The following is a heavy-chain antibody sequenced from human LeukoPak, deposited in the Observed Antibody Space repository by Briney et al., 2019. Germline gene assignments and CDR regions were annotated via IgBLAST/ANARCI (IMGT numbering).Heavy chain of an antibody. D-gene: IGHD3-22*01. CDR1: GFNSSIYG. J-gene: IGHJ4*02. CDR2: LDKSGGRT. CDR3: AINAQMLVISDCFDY. Sequence: GGSLRLSCAASGFNSSIYGMSCVRQAPGKGLEWVSALDKSGGRTYYAASVKGRFTISRDNSKNTVYLQMTGLRAEDTAVYYCAINAQMLVISDCFDYCGQGPLVTVSS. V-gene: IGHV3-23*01.